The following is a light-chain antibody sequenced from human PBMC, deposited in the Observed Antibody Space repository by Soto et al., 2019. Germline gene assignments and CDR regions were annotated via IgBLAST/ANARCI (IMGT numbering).Light chain of an antibody. CDR1: QSVGRF. Sequence: EIVLTQAPATLSLSPGERATLSCRASQSVGRFVAWYQQKPGQAPRLLIYETSTRATGIPVRFSGNGSGTDFSLTISGLDPEDFALYYCQHRASWPISFGGGTKVEIK. CDR2: ETS. V-gene: IGKV3-11*01. CDR3: QHRASWPIS. J-gene: IGKJ4*01.